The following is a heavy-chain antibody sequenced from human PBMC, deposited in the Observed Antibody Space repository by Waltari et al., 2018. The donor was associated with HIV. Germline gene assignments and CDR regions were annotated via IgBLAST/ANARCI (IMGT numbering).Heavy chain of an antibody. CDR1: GGSVINSDYY. CDR3: ARRPRMAAFYLYYGMDV. V-gene: IGHV4-39*01. CDR2: IYYTGTT. D-gene: IGHD2-8*01. J-gene: IGHJ6*02. Sequence: QLQLQQSGPGLVKPSETLSLTCTVSGGSVINSDYYWDFIRQSPGKGLEWIGNIYYTGTTFYNPSLKSRVTMSADLSRNQFSRRLNSVTAADTAIYYCARRPRMAAFYLYYGMDVWGQGTTVTVSS.